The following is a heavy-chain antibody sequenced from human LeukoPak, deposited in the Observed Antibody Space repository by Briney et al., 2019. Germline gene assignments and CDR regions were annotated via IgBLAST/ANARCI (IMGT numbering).Heavy chain of an antibody. Sequence: SVKVSCKASGYTFTSSEIHWVRQAPGQGLEWMGGIIPIFGTANYAQKFQGRVTITADESTSTAYMELSSLRSEDTAAYYCARDRGYCSSTSCYYFDYWGQGTLVTVSS. CDR1: GYTFTSSE. V-gene: IGHV1-69*13. D-gene: IGHD2-2*01. CDR2: IIPIFGTA. J-gene: IGHJ4*02. CDR3: ARDRGYCSSTSCYYFDY.